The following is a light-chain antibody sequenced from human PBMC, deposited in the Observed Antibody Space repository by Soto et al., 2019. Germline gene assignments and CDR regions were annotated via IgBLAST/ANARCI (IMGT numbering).Light chain of an antibody. V-gene: IGLV1-44*01. CDR2: TNN. Sequence: QLVLTQPPSASGTPGQRVTISCSGSSSNIGSNTVNWYQQLPGTAPKLLIYTNNQRPSGVPDRFSASKSGTSASLAISGLQYEDEADYYCATWDDSLNVPVFGGGTKITVL. CDR1: SSNIGSNT. CDR3: ATWDDSLNVPV. J-gene: IGLJ3*02.